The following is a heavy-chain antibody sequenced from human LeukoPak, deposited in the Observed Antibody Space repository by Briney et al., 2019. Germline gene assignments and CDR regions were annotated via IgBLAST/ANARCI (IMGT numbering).Heavy chain of an antibody. D-gene: IGHD3-3*01. CDR2: IKEDGSEK. CDR3: ARLNWNYADY. J-gene: IGHJ4*02. CDR1: GFTFSNAW. V-gene: IGHV3-7*01. Sequence: GGSLRLSCAAPGFTFSNAWMSWVRQAPGKGLEWVANIKEDGSEKDYVDSVKGRFTISRDNGKNSLYLQMNSLRGEDTAVYYCARLNWNYADYWGQGTLVTVST.